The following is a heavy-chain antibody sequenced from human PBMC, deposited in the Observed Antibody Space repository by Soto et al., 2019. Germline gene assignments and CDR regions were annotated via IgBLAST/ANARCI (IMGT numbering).Heavy chain of an antibody. J-gene: IGHJ4*02. Sequence: EVQLLESGGGLVQHGGSLRLSCAASGFTFSSAAMSWVRQAPGKGLEWVSVISGSGGSTYYADSVKGRFTISRDNSKNTLYLQMNSLRAEDTAVYYCAKEGGYTYGYVDCWGQGTLVTVSS. D-gene: IGHD5-18*01. V-gene: IGHV3-23*01. CDR3: AKEGGYTYGYVDC. CDR2: ISGSGGST. CDR1: GFTFSSAA.